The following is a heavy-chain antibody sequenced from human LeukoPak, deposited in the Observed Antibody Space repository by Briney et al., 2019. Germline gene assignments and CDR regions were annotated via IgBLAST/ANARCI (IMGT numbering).Heavy chain of an antibody. CDR2: IIPLFGTT. CDR1: GGTFSNYA. D-gene: IGHD3-3*02. Sequence: ASVKVSCKASGGTFSNYALNWVRQAPGHGLEWLGGIIPLFGTTNCAQNLQGRVTITADDSTDTAYMELSSLRSEDTAVYYCARDLRVLDVLVPTTITWGFDYWGQGILVIVSS. J-gene: IGHJ4*02. CDR3: ARDLRVLDVLVPTTITWGFDY. V-gene: IGHV1-69*13.